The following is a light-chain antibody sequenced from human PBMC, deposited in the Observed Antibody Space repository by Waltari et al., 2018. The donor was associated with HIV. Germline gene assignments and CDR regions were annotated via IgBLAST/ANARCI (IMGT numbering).Light chain of an antibody. CDR3: QQYNNWPPGT. Sequence: EIVMTQSPATLSVSPGERATLSCRASQSVSSNLAWYQQKPGQAPRLLIYDASTRATGIPARFSGSGSGTYFTLIISSLQSEDFAVYYCQQYNNWPPGTFGQGAKLEIK. CDR1: QSVSSN. V-gene: IGKV3-15*01. CDR2: DAS. J-gene: IGKJ2*01.